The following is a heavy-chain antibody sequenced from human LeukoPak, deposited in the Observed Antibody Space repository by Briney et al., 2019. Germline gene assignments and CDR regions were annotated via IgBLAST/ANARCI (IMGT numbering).Heavy chain of an antibody. CDR3: ARAEGIAAAADY. Sequence: SETLSLTCTVSGGSISSYHWSWIRQPPGKGLEWIGYIYYSGSTNYNPSLKSRVTISVDTSKNQFSLKLSSVTAADTAVYYCARAEGIAAAADYWGQGTLVTASS. D-gene: IGHD6-13*01. V-gene: IGHV4-59*01. J-gene: IGHJ4*02. CDR2: IYYSGST. CDR1: GGSISSYH.